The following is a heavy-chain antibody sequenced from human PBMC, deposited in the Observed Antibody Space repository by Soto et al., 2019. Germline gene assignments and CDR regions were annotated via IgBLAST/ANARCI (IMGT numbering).Heavy chain of an antibody. J-gene: IGHJ6*02. CDR2: VNHSGST. D-gene: IGHD5-12*01. Sequence: QVQLQQWGAGLLKPSETLSLTCAVYGGSFSSYYWSWIRQSPGKGLEWIGEVNHSGSTNYNPSLKSRVTISVDTSKSHFSLKLTSITAADTAVYYCARGGGYDYPDYYYGMDVWGQGTTVTVSS. CDR1: GGSFSSYY. V-gene: IGHV4-34*01. CDR3: ARGGGYDYPDYYYGMDV.